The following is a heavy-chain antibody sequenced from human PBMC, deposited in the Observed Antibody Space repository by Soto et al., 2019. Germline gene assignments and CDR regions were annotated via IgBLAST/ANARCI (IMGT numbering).Heavy chain of an antibody. CDR2: ISSSSKYI. Sequence: GGSLRLSCIGSGFTFSSYAMNWVRQAPWKGLEWVSSISSSSKYIYYTDSVKGRFTISRDNAKNSLYLQMNGLRAEDTALYYCARDPDAEYSGNYHTPRSLDSWGQGTQVTVSS. CDR1: GFTFSSYA. D-gene: IGHD1-26*01. J-gene: IGHJ4*02. V-gene: IGHV3-21*01. CDR3: ARDPDAEYSGNYHTPRSLDS.